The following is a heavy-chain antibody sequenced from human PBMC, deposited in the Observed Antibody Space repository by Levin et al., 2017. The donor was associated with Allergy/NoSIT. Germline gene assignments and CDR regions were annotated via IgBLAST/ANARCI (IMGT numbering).Heavy chain of an antibody. CDR2: ISSSSSTI. J-gene: IGHJ6*03. CDR3: SREGNYDILTGYYAYYYMDV. Sequence: ASVKVSCAASGFTFSSYRMNWVRQAPGKGLEWVSYISSSSSTIYYADSVKGRFTISRDNAKNSLYLQMNSLRAEDTAVYYCSREGNYDILTGYYAYYYMDVWGKGTTVTVSS. V-gene: IGHV3-48*01. CDR1: GFTFSSYR. D-gene: IGHD3-9*01.